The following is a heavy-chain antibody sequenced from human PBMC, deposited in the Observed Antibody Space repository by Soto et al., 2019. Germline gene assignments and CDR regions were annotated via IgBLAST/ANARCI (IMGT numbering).Heavy chain of an antibody. CDR2: IYYSGST. Sequence: QVQLQESGPGLVKPSETLSLTCTVSGGSVSSGSYYWSWIRQPPGKGLEWIGYIYYSGSTNYNPSLTSRVTISVDTSKNQFSLKLSSVTAADTAVYYCARSRRDGGDYWGQGTLVTVSS. J-gene: IGHJ4*02. CDR3: ARSRRDGGDY. D-gene: IGHD3-10*01. CDR1: GGSVSSGSYY. V-gene: IGHV4-61*01.